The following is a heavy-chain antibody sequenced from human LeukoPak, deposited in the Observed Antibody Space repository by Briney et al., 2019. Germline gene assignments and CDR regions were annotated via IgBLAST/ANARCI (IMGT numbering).Heavy chain of an antibody. CDR1: GYTFTGYY. V-gene: IGHV1-2*02. CDR2: INPNSGGT. Sequence: GASVKLSCKASGYTFTGYYMHWVRQAPGQGVGWMGWINPNSGGTNYAQKFQGRVTMTRDTSISTAYMELSRLRSDDTAVYYCARSRSQLLSIQHWGQGTLVTVSS. D-gene: IGHD2-2*01. CDR3: ARSRSQLLSIQH. J-gene: IGHJ1*01.